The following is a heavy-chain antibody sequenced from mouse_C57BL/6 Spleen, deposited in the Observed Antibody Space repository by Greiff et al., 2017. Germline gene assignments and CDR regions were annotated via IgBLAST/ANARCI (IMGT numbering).Heavy chain of an antibody. J-gene: IGHJ2*01. CDR2: IRSKSNNYAT. V-gene: IGHV10-1*01. D-gene: IGHD2-1*01. CDR1: GFSFNTYA. Sequence: EVQLVESGGGLVQLKGSLKLSCAASGFSFNTYAMNWVRQAPGKGLEWVARIRSKSNNYATYYADSVKDRFTISRDDSESMLYLQMNNLKTEDTAMYYCVRQGGNPYFDYWGQGTTLTVSS. CDR3: VRQGGNPYFDY.